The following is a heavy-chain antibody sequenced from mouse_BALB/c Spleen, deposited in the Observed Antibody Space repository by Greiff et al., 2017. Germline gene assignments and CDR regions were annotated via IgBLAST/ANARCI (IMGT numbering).Heavy chain of an antibody. J-gene: IGHJ1*01. CDR2: ISYDGSN. Sequence: EVQLQESGPGLVKPSQSLSLTCSVTGYSITSGYYWNWIRQFPGNKLEWMGYISYDGSNNYNPSLKNRISITRDTSKNQFFLKLNSVTTEDTATYYCARSGYYGSRGDFDVWGAGTTVTVSS. CDR3: ARSGYYGSRGDFDV. D-gene: IGHD1-1*01. CDR1: GYSITSGYY. V-gene: IGHV3-6*02.